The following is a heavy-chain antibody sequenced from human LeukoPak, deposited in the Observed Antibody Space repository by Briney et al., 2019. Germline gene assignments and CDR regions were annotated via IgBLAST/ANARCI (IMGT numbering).Heavy chain of an antibody. CDR1: GGTFSSYA. V-gene: IGHV1-69*04. D-gene: IGHD3-3*01. CDR3: AKEGGLRLLEGLLRD. CDR2: IIPILGIA. Sequence: SVKVSCKASGGTFSSYAISWVRQAPGQGLEWMGRIIPILGIANYAQKFQGRVTITADKSTSTAYMELSSLRSEDTAAYYCAKEGGLRLLEGLLRDWGQGSLVTVSS. J-gene: IGHJ4*02.